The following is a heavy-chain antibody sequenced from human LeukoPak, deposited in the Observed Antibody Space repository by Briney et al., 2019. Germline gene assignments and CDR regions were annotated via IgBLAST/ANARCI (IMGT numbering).Heavy chain of an antibody. CDR2: ISGSGGST. CDR1: GFTFSSYA. CDR3: ANVKGLSGYEAYYYYYDMDV. Sequence: PGGSLRLSCAASGFTFSSYAMSSARQAAGKGLDWVSAISGSGGSTYYAASVKGRFTISRDNSKNTLYLQMNSLRAEDTAVYYCANVKGLSGYEAYYYYYDMDVWGQGTTVTVSS. D-gene: IGHD5-12*01. V-gene: IGHV3-23*01. J-gene: IGHJ6*02.